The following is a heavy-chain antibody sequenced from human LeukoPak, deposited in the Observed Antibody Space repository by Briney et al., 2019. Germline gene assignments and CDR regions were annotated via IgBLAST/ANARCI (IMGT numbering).Heavy chain of an antibody. CDR2: INPSGGST. CDR3: ARCRHGDYTLGNVYYFDY. Sequence: GASVKVSCKASGYTFTSYYMHWVRQAPGQGLEWMGIINPSGGSTSYAQKFQGRVTMTRDTSTSTVYMELSSLRSEDTAVYYCARCRHGDYTLGNVYYFDYWGQGTLVTVSS. J-gene: IGHJ4*02. V-gene: IGHV1-46*01. CDR1: GYTFTSYY. D-gene: IGHD4-17*01.